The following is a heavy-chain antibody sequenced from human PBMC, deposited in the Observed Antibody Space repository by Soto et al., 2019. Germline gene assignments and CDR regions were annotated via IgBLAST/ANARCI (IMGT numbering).Heavy chain of an antibody. J-gene: IGHJ4*02. CDR2: IYHSGST. D-gene: IGHD2-21*02. Sequence: QLQLQESGSGLVKPSQTLSLTCAVSGGSISSGGYSWSWIRQPPGKGLEWIGYIYHSGSTYYDPSIKRRVTISLDRAKNQFALKLSSVTAADTAVYSCARGPDCGGDCYAYYRESWGKGTLVTVAS. CDR1: GGSISSGGYS. CDR3: ARGPDCGGDCYAYYRES. V-gene: IGHV4-30-2*01.